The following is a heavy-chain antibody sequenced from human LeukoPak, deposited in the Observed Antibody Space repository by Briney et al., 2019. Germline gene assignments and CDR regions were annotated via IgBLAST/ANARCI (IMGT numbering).Heavy chain of an antibody. CDR1: GGSISSYY. Sequence: SETLSLTCTVSGGSISSYYWSWIRQPAGKGLEWIGRIYTSGSTNYNPSLKSRVTMSVDTSKNQFSLKLSSVTAADTALYYCAKSVRRLYGSGRSNWFDPWGQGTLVTVSS. J-gene: IGHJ5*02. V-gene: IGHV4-4*07. D-gene: IGHD3-10*01. CDR3: AKSVRRLYGSGRSNWFDP. CDR2: IYTSGST.